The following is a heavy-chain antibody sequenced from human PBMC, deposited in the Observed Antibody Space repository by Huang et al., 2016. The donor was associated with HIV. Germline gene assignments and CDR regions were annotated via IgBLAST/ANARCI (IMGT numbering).Heavy chain of an antibody. V-gene: IGHV1-3*01. CDR1: GYTFTNFA. D-gene: IGHD5-12*01. CDR2: INAWTDDT. Sequence: QVQLVQSGPEVKSPGASVKVTCKASGYTFTNFAVLWVRQAPGQRPEWLGWINAWTDDTNYTQKIQGRVTISRDTSTSTAYLELSSLSSEDTAIYFCARGWLQLWYLADWGQGSLVTVSS. J-gene: IGHJ4*02. CDR3: ARGWLQLWYLAD.